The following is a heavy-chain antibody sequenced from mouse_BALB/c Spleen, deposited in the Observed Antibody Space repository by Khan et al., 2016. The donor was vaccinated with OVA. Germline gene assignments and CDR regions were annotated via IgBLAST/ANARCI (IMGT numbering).Heavy chain of an antibody. Sequence: EVELVESGGGLVKPGGSLKLSCAASGFTFSSYAMSWVRQTPEKRLEWVATINSDGTYTYYPDSVKGRFTISRDNAKNTLYLQMSSLRSEDTAMYSCARHNDGPFAYWGQGTLVTVSA. CDR1: GFTFSSYA. CDR3: ARHNDGPFAY. J-gene: IGHJ3*01. D-gene: IGHD1-1*01. V-gene: IGHV5-9-3*01. CDR2: INSDGTYT.